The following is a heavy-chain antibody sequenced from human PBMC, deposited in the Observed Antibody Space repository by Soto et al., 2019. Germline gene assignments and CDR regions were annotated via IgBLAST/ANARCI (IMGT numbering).Heavy chain of an antibody. D-gene: IGHD6-19*01. J-gene: IGHJ5*01. CDR1: GFTFSTYV. Sequence: EVQLLESGGGLVQPGGSLGLSCAASGFTFSTYVMSWVRQVPGKGLEWVSSISDSGGSTYYADSVKGRFTISRDNSKNTLYLQMSSLRAEDTALYYCAKGEEQWTHNNWYESWGQGTLVTVAS. CDR2: ISDSGGST. CDR3: AKGEEQWTHNNWYES. V-gene: IGHV3-23*01.